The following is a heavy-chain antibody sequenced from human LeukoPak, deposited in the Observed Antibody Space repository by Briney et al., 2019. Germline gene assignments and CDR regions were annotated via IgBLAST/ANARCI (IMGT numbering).Heavy chain of an antibody. CDR2: ISSFSGTI. CDR1: GITFSSYS. V-gene: IGHV3-48*04. Sequence: GGSLRLSCVASGITFSSYSMNWVRQAPGKGLEWVSYISSFSGTINYADSVKGRFTISRDNAKNSLYLQMNSLRAEDTAVYYCARLEVTVVATIDYWGQGTLVTVSS. CDR3: ARLEVTVVATIDY. J-gene: IGHJ4*02. D-gene: IGHD5-12*01.